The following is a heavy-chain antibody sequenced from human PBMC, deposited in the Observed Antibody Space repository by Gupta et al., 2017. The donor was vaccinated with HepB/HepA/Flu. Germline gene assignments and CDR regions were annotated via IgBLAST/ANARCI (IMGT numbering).Heavy chain of an antibody. CDR2: ISNSGTNT. V-gene: IGHV3-23*01. J-gene: IGHJ3*02. CDR1: GFAFNNYA. CDR3: AKSGRSDFYCSGDEPLDI. Sequence: AASGFAFNNYAMNWVRQAPGRGLEWVSAISNSGTNTYYEDSVRGRFTISRDNFKNTLFLQMNSLRHEDTAVYYCAKSGRSDFYCSGDEPLDIWCQGTVVTVSS. D-gene: IGHD3-22*01.